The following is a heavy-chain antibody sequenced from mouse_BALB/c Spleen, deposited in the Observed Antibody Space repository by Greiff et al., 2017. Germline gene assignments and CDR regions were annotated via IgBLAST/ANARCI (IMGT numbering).Heavy chain of an antibody. J-gene: IGHJ3*01. CDR2: ISNLAYSI. CDR3: AREKYGAFAY. V-gene: IGHV5-15*02. D-gene: IGHD2-10*02. Sequence: EVKLMESGGGLVQPGGSRKLSCAASGFTFSDYGMAWVRQAPGKGPEWVAFISNLAYSIYYADTVTGRFTISRENAKNTLYLEMSSLRSEDTAMYYCAREKYGAFAYWGRGTLVTVSA. CDR1: GFTFSDYG.